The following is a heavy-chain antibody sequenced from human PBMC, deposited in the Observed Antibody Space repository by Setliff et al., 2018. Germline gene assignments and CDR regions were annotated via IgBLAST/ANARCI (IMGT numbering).Heavy chain of an antibody. Sequence: SETLSLTCTVSGGSISSYYWSWIRQPAGKGLEWIGHIYIGGSANYNPSLKSRVTISLDTSKNQFSLKLSSVTAADTAVYYCARDYYDSSGHPPYYYYGMDAWGQGTTVTVSS. CDR1: GGSISSYY. J-gene: IGHJ6*02. V-gene: IGHV4-4*07. D-gene: IGHD3-22*01. CDR2: IYIGGSA. CDR3: ARDYYDSSGHPPYYYYGMDA.